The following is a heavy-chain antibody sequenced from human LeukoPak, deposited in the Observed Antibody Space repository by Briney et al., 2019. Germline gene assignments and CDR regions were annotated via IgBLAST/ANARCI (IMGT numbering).Heavy chain of an antibody. CDR1: GFTFNTYS. Sequence: GGSLRLSCAASGFTFNTYSMNWVRQAPGKGLEWVSAISGSGGSTYYADSVKGRFTISRDNSKNTLYLQMNSLRAEDTAVYYCAKVDIAARYYWGQGTLVTVSS. D-gene: IGHD6-6*01. CDR2: ISGSGGST. J-gene: IGHJ4*02. CDR3: AKVDIAARYY. V-gene: IGHV3-23*01.